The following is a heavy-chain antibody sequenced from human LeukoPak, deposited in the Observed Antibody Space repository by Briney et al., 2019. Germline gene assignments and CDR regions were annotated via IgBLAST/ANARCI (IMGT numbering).Heavy chain of an antibody. Sequence: PGGSLRLSCAASGFTFSSYSMNWVRQAPGKGLEWVSSISSSSSYIYYADSVKGRFTISRDNAKNSLYLQMNSLRAEDTAVYYCARDSDSSGRFDYWGQGTLVTVSS. CDR1: GFTFSSYS. CDR2: ISSSSSYI. V-gene: IGHV3-21*01. J-gene: IGHJ4*02. CDR3: ARDSDSSGRFDY. D-gene: IGHD6-19*01.